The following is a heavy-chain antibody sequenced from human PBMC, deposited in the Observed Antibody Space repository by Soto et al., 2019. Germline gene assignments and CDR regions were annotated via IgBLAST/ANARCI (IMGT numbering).Heavy chain of an antibody. V-gene: IGHV1-69*13. D-gene: IGHD3-10*01. Sequence: GASVKVSCKASGYTFTGYAISWVRQAPGQGLEWMGGIIPIFGTANYAQKFQGRVTITADESTSTAYMELSSLRSEDTAVYYCARDSGDQVLMYNWFDPWGQGTLVTVSS. J-gene: IGHJ5*02. CDR2: IIPIFGTA. CDR1: GYTFTGYA. CDR3: ARDSGDQVLMYNWFDP.